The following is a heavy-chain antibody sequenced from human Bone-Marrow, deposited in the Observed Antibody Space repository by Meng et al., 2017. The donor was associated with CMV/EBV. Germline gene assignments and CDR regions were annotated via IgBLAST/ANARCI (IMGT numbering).Heavy chain of an antibody. CDR1: GFTFSSYG. Sequence: GESLKISCAASGFTFSSYGMHWVRQAPGKGLEWLGRIESKTGGGTTDYAAFGKGRFTISRDDSKNALYLQIDTLKTEDTAVYYCTTIGLGGSYSLDYWGQGTLVTVSS. CDR2: IESKTGGGTT. CDR3: TTIGLGGSYSLDY. V-gene: IGHV3-15*04. J-gene: IGHJ4*02. D-gene: IGHD1-26*01.